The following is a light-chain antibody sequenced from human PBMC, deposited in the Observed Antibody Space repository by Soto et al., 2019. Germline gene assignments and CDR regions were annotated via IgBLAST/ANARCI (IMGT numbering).Light chain of an antibody. CDR3: QQYDNWWT. CDR2: GAS. V-gene: IGKV3-15*01. Sequence: EMVMTQSPATLSVSPGERATLSCRASQSVRSSLAWYQQKPGQPPRLLIYGASTRATGVPARFSGSGSGTEFTLTISSLQSEDFAVYYCQQYDNWWTFGQGTKVDIK. CDR1: QSVRSS. J-gene: IGKJ1*01.